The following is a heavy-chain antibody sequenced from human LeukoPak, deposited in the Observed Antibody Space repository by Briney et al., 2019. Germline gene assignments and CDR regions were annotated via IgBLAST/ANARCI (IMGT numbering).Heavy chain of an antibody. Sequence: GGSLRLSCAASGFTFSSYWMSWVRQAPGKGLEWVANIKQDGSEKYYVDSVTGRFTISRDNAKTSLYLQMNSLRAEDTAVYYCARHLSGVTGYTYGRGIDYWGQGTLVTVSS. CDR2: IKQDGSEK. D-gene: IGHD5-18*01. V-gene: IGHV3-7*01. CDR3: ARHLSGVTGYTYGRGIDY. J-gene: IGHJ4*02. CDR1: GFTFSSYW.